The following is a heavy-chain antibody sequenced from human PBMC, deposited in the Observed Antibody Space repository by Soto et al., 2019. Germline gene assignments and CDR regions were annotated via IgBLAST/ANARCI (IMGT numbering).Heavy chain of an antibody. CDR2: IYHSGST. CDR1: GGSISSSNW. Sequence: PSETLSLTCAVSGGSISSSNWWSWVRQPPGKGLEWIGEIYHSGSTNYNPSLKSRVTMSVDTYTNQFSLKLMSVTAADTAIYYCTRHEGGAAADRPLDYWGQGTLVTVSS. CDR3: TRHEGGAAADRPLDY. V-gene: IGHV4-4*02. J-gene: IGHJ4*02. D-gene: IGHD6-13*01.